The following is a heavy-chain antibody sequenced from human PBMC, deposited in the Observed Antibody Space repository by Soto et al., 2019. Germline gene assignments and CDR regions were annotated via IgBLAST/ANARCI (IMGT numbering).Heavy chain of an antibody. D-gene: IGHD3-22*01. J-gene: IGHJ4*02. Sequence: GGSLRLSCAASGFTFSNYWMFWVRQAPGKGLMWISRINSDGSGASYVDSVEGRFTISRDNAKNTLYLQMNSLRAEDTAVYYCARRDSSGYLYYFDCWGQGALVTVS. CDR1: GFTFSNYW. V-gene: IGHV3-74*01. CDR2: INSDGSGA. CDR3: ARRDSSGYLYYFDC.